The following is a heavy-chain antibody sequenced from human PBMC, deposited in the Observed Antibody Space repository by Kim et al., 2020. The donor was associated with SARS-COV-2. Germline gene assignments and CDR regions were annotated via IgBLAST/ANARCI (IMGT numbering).Heavy chain of an antibody. V-gene: IGHV4-59*12. J-gene: IGHJ3*02. CDR3: AREGLGYCSSTSCEDAFDI. CDR1: GGSISSYY. CDR2: IYYSGST. D-gene: IGHD2-2*01. Sequence: SETLSLTCTVSGGSISSYYWSWIRQPPGKGLEWIGYIYYSGSTNYNPSLKSRVTISVDTSKNQFSLKLSSVTAADTAVYYCAREGLGYCSSTSCEDAFDIWGQGTMVTVSS.